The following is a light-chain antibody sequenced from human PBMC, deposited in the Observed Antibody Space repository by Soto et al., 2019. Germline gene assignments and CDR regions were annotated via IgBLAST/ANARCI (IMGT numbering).Light chain of an antibody. CDR2: EVN. Sequence: QSALTQPPAVSGSLGQSITISCSGSGSDIGNYNLVSWYQQQPGKVPRLIIYEVNKGPSGVSNRFSGSKSGNTASLTISDLQPDDECLYYCCSYAGSSLWMFGGGTKLTVL. CDR1: GSDIGNYNL. J-gene: IGLJ3*02. V-gene: IGLV2-23*02. CDR3: CSYAGSSLWM.